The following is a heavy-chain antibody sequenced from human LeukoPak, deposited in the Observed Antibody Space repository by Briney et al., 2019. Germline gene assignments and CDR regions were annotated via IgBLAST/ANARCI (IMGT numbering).Heavy chain of an antibody. CDR3: ARIRRDGYKNAYYFDF. CDR1: GGSISSSSYY. J-gene: IGHJ4*02. D-gene: IGHD5-24*01. Sequence: SETLSLTCTVSGGSISSSSYYWGWIRQPPGKGLEWIGSIYYSGSTYYNPSLKSRVTISEDPSKNQFSLKLSSVNAAGTAVYYCARIRRDGYKNAYYFDFWGQGTLVTVSS. CDR2: IYYSGST. V-gene: IGHV4-39*01.